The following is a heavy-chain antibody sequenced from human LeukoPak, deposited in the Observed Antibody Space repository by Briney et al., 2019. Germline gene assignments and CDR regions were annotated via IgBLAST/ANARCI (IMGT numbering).Heavy chain of an antibody. CDR2: IYTSGST. CDR1: GGSISSGSYY. V-gene: IGHV4-61*02. J-gene: IGHJ4*02. D-gene: IGHD3-10*01. Sequence: SETLSLTCTVSGGSISSGSYYWSWIRQPAGKGLEWIGRIYTSGSTNYNPSLKSRVTISVDTSRSQFSLKLSSVTAADTAVYYCARSGMAGPLDYWGQGTLVTVSS. CDR3: ARSGMAGPLDY.